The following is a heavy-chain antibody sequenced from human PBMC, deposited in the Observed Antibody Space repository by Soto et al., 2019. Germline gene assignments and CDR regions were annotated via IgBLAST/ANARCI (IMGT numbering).Heavy chain of an antibody. Sequence: GGSLRDCCAAAGGTIVSYCVTWVRQAPGKGLEWVANIKQDGSEKYYADSVKGRFTISRDNSKNTLYLQMNSLRAEDTAVYYCARAVSSAHYYHKLMAVWRQGTTDTVSS. CDR3: ARAVSSAHYYHKLMAV. J-gene: IGHJ6*01. V-gene: IGHV3-7*03. CDR1: GGTIVSYC. D-gene: IGHD3-22*01. CDR2: IKQDGSEK.